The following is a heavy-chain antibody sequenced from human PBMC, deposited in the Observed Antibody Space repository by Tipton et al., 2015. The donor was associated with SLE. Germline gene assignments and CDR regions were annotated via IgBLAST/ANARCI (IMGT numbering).Heavy chain of an antibody. CDR1: GFAFSSNA. CDR2: IYSGSDTT. J-gene: IGHJ6*02. Sequence: SLRLSCVASGFAFSSNAMSWVRQAPGRGLEWVSIIYSGSDTTYYADSVKGRFTISRDNSKNTLYLQLNSLRAEDTAVYYCARGGSPNPNYGMDVWGQGTTVPVSS. D-gene: IGHD3-10*01. V-gene: IGHV3-23*03. CDR3: ARGGSPNPNYGMDV.